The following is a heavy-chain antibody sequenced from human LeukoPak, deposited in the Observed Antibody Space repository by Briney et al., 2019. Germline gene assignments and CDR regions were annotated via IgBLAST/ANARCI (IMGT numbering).Heavy chain of an antibody. CDR1: GFTFSSSA. CDR3: AKRGRDQLLCYSDY. J-gene: IGHJ4*02. V-gene: IGHV3-23*01. Sequence: PGGSLRLSCAASGFTFSSSAMGWVRQAPGKGLEWVSDITGRGGSTDYADSVKGRFTISRDNSKSTLYLQMNSLRAEDTAVYYCAKRGRDQLLCYSDYWGQGTLVTVSS. D-gene: IGHD2-2*01. CDR2: ITGRGGST.